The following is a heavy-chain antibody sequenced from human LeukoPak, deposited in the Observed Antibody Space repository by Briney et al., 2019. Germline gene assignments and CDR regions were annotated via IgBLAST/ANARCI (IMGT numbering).Heavy chain of an antibody. Sequence: PGGSLRLSCAASGFTFSSSWMTWIRQAPGKGLEWVSYISSSGSTIYYADSVKGRFTISRDNAKNSLYLQMNSLRAEDTAVYYCARVYSGSLDYWGQGTLVTVSS. D-gene: IGHD1-26*01. CDR2: ISSSGSTI. V-gene: IGHV3-11*01. CDR1: GFTFSSSW. J-gene: IGHJ4*02. CDR3: ARVYSGSLDY.